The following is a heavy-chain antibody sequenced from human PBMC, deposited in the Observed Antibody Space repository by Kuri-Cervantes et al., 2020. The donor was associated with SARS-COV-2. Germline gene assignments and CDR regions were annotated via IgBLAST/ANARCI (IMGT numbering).Heavy chain of an antibody. J-gene: IGHJ3*01. CDR2: IKQDGSEE. V-gene: IGHV3-7*03. CDR1: GFIFSGYC. Sequence: GEPLKISCAASGFIFSGYCMTWVRQAPGKGLEWVANIKQDGSEEYYVDSVKGRFTISRDNAKNSLYLQMNSLRAEDTAVYYCAREDSGTNDAFDLWGQGATVTVSS. D-gene: IGHD3-10*01. CDR3: AREDSGTNDAFDL.